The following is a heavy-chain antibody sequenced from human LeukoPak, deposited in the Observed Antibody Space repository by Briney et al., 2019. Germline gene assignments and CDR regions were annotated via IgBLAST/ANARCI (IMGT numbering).Heavy chain of an antibody. Sequence: PSETLSLTCTVSGGSISSYYWSWIRQPPGKGLEWIGYIYYSGSTNYNPSLKSRVTTSVDTSKNQFSLKLSSVTAADTAVYYCARHSRYYYDSSGLDYWGQGTLVTVSS. V-gene: IGHV4-59*08. CDR2: IYYSGST. J-gene: IGHJ4*02. CDR1: GGSISSYY. CDR3: ARHSRYYYDSSGLDY. D-gene: IGHD3-22*01.